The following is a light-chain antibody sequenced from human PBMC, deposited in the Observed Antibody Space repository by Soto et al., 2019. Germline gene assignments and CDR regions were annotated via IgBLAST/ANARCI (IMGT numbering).Light chain of an antibody. V-gene: IGKV1-5*03. CDR3: QQYITLWT. J-gene: IGKJ1*01. Sequence: DIQMTQSPSTLSGSVGDRVTITCRASQTISSWLAWYQQKPGKAPKLLIYKASTLKSGVPSRFSGSGSGTEFTLTISSLQPDDIATYYCQQYITLWTFGQGTKVDIK. CDR1: QTISSW. CDR2: KAS.